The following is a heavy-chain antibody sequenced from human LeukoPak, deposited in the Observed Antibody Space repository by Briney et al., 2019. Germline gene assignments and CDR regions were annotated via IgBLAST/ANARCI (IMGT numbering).Heavy chain of an antibody. D-gene: IGHD6-19*01. CDR2: INPNSGGT. CDR1: GYTFTGYY. J-gene: IGHJ4*02. Sequence: VASVKVSCKASGYTFTGYYMHWVRQAPGQGLEWMGWINPNSGGTNYAQKFQGRVTMTRDTSISTAYMELSRLRSDDTAVYYCARESDSSGWFDYWGQGTLVTVSS. CDR3: ARESDSSGWFDY. V-gene: IGHV1-2*02.